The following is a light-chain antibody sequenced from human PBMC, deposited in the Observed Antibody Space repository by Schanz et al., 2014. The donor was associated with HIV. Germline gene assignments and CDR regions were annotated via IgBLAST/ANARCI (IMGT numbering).Light chain of an antibody. CDR2: QTS. V-gene: IGKV1-5*03. J-gene: IGKJ2*01. CDR3: QQYNSYNT. Sequence: DIQMTQSPSTVSASVGDTITITCRASQSISSWLAWYQQKPGKAPNLLIYQTSTLKTGVPSRFSGSRSGTEFTLTISSLQPDDFATYYCQQYNSYNTFGQGTKLDIK. CDR1: QSISSW.